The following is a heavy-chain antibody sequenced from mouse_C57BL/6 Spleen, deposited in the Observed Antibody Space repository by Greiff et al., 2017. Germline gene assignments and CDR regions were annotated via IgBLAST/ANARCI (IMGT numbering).Heavy chain of an antibody. CDR1: GYTFTSYW. CDR3: ARRDNYYGPNYYAMDY. Sequence: VQLQQPGAELVKPGASVKLSCKASGYTFTSYWMQWVKQRPGQGLEWIGEIDPSDSYTNYNQKFKGKATLTVDTSSSTAYMQLSSLTSEDSAVYYCARRDNYYGPNYYAMDYWGQGTSVTVAS. J-gene: IGHJ4*01. V-gene: IGHV1-50*01. D-gene: IGHD1-1*01. CDR2: IDPSDSYT.